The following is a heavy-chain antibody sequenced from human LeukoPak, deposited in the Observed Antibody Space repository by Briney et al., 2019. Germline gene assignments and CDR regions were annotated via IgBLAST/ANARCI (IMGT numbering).Heavy chain of an antibody. CDR2: VYYTGST. CDR3: ARAEYYYDSSGYYFSYYFDY. CDR1: GGSISSYY. J-gene: IGHJ4*02. Sequence: SETLSLTCTVSGGSISSYYWSWVRQPPGKGLEWIGFVYYTGSTNYSPSLKSRVTISVDTSKNQFSLQLSSVTAADTAVYYCARAEYYYDSSGYYFSYYFDYWGQGTLVTVSS. D-gene: IGHD3-22*01. V-gene: IGHV4-59*01.